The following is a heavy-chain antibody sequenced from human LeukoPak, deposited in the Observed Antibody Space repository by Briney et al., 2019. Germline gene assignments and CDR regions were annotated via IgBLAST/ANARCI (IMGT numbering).Heavy chain of an antibody. V-gene: IGHV4-59*01. D-gene: IGHD3-10*01. Sequence: SETLSLTCTVSGGSISNYYWTWIRQPPGKGLEWIGYIYYSGSTNYNPSLKSRVTISVDTSKNQFSLKLSSVTAVDTAVYYCARDNGYYFGSGNYLYYFDYWGQGTLVTVSS. CDR3: ARDNGYYFGSGNYLYYFDY. J-gene: IGHJ4*02. CDR1: GGSISNYY. CDR2: IYYSGST.